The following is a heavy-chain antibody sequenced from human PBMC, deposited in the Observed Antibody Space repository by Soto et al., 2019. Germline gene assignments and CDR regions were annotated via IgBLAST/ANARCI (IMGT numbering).Heavy chain of an antibody. Sequence: ASVKVSCKASGYTFTGYYMHGVRQAPGQGLEWMGWINPNSGGTNYAQKFQGRVTMTRDTSISTAYMELSRLRSDDTAVYYCARGLSSSSVWYYYYYGMDVWGQGTTVTVSS. CDR2: INPNSGGT. D-gene: IGHD6-6*01. J-gene: IGHJ6*02. V-gene: IGHV1-2*02. CDR3: ARGLSSSSVWYYYYYGMDV. CDR1: GYTFTGYY.